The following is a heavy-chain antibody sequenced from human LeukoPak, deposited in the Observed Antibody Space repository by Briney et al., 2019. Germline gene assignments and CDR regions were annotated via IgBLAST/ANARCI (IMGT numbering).Heavy chain of an antibody. CDR1: GGTFSSYA. V-gene: IGHV1-69*04. J-gene: IGHJ4*02. CDR2: IIPILGIA. Sequence: GASVKVSCKASGGTFSSYAISWVRQAPGQGLEWMGRIIPILGIANYAQKFQGRVTITADKSTSTAYMELSSLRSEDTAVYYCARVEGGNWSFGYWGQGTLVTVSS. D-gene: IGHD3-10*01. CDR3: ARVEGGNWSFGY.